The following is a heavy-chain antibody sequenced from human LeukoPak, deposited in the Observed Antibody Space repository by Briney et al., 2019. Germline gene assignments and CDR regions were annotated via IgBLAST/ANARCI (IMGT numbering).Heavy chain of an antibody. V-gene: IGHV4-30-4*01. CDR1: GGSISSGDYY. Sequence: PSETLSLTCTVSGGSISSGDYYWSWIRQPPGKGLEWIGYIYYSGSTYYNPSLKSRVAISVDTSKNQFSLKLSSVTAADTAVYYCARTNDYGDTTFDYWGQGTLVTVSS. CDR2: IYYSGST. J-gene: IGHJ4*02. CDR3: ARTNDYGDTTFDY. D-gene: IGHD4-17*01.